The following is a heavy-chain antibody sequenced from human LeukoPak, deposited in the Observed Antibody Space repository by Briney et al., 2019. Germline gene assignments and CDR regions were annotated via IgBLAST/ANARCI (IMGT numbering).Heavy chain of an antibody. Sequence: SETLSLTCTVSGGSISSSSYYWGWIRQPPGKGLEWIGSIYYSGSTYYNPSLKSRVTISVDTSKNQFSLKLSSVTAADTAAYYCARRGTYYYGSGTIGDWFDPWGQGTLVTVSS. V-gene: IGHV4-39*01. CDR2: IYYSGST. CDR1: GGSISSSSYY. CDR3: ARRGTYYYGSGTIGDWFDP. D-gene: IGHD3-10*01. J-gene: IGHJ5*02.